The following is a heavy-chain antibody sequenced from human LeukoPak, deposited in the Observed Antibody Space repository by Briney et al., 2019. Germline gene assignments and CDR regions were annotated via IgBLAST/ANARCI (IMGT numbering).Heavy chain of an antibody. CDR2: IWYNGSNK. CDR1: GFTFSTYG. V-gene: IGHV3-33*06. Sequence: PGTSLRLSCAASGFTFSTYGMHWVRQAPGKGLEWVAVIWYNGSNKFYADSVKGRFTISRDNSKNTLYLQMNSLRAEDTAVYYCAKTRGIVVVPAAIDYWGQGTLVTVSS. CDR3: AKTRGIVVVPAAIDY. J-gene: IGHJ4*02. D-gene: IGHD2-2*01.